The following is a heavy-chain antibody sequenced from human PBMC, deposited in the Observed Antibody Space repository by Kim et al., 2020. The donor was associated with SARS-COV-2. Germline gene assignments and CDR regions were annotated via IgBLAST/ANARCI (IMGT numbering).Heavy chain of an antibody. Sequence: GGSLRLSCAASGFTFSSYAMSWVRQAPGKGLEWVSAISGSGGSTYYADSVKGRFTISRDNSKNTLYLQMNSLRAEDTAVYYCAKERDIVVVPAAPGDYWGQGTLVTVSS. J-gene: IGHJ4*02. CDR1: GFTFSSYA. D-gene: IGHD2-2*01. V-gene: IGHV3-23*01. CDR2: ISGSGGST. CDR3: AKERDIVVVPAAPGDY.